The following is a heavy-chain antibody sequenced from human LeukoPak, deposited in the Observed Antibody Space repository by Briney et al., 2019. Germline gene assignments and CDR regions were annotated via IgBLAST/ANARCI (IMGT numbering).Heavy chain of an antibody. CDR2: IYSGGST. J-gene: IGHJ4*02. CDR3: ARRGFCSGGSCPAFDY. Sequence: GGSLRLSCAASGFIVSTYYMSWVRQAPGKGLEWVSVIYSGGSTDYADSVKGRFTISRDNSKNTLYLQMNSLRAEDTAVYYCARRGFCSGGSCPAFDYWGQGTLVTVSS. D-gene: IGHD2-15*01. CDR1: GFIVSTYY. V-gene: IGHV3-53*01.